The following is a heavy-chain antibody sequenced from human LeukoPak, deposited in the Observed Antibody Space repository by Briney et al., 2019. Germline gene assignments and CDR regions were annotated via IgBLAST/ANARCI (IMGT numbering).Heavy chain of an antibody. J-gene: IGHJ4*02. V-gene: IGHV3-23*01. D-gene: IGHD6-13*01. CDR3: AKGSRNSIAAALFDC. Sequence: PGGSLRLSCAASGFSFSSVAMSWVRQAPGKGLEWVSGISGSGGSTYYPDSVSRFTISRDNSKNAVYLQMNSLRAEDTAVYYCAKGSRNSIAAALFDCWGQGTLVTVSS. CDR1: GFSFSSVA. CDR2: ISGSGGST.